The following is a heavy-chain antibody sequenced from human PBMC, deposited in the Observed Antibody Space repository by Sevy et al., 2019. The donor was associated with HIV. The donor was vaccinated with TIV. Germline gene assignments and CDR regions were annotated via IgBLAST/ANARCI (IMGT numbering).Heavy chain of an antibody. CDR1: GFAFHEYS. CDR3: AGEGCSRPHDY. Sequence: GGSLRLSCAASGFAFHEYSMSWIRQAPGKGLEWVATLSFGCGKINYADSVKGRFTMSRDNSKHSFYLQMDNLRVEDTALYYCAGEGCSRPHDYWGQGTRVTVSS. J-gene: IGHJ4*02. V-gene: IGHV3-23*01. CDR2: LSFGCGKI. D-gene: IGHD3-10*01.